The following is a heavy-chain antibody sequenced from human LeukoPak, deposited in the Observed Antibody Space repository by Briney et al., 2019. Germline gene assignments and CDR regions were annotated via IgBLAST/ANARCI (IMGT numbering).Heavy chain of an antibody. J-gene: IGHJ4*02. CDR1: GYTFTSYA. Sequence: GASVKVSCKASGYTFTSYAMHWVRQAPGQRLEWMGWINAGNGNTKYSQKFQGRVTNTRDTSASTAYMELSSLRPEDTAVYYCARDLPGGIAVAGSFDYWGQGTLVTVSS. CDR3: ARDLPGGIAVAGSFDY. V-gene: IGHV1-3*01. D-gene: IGHD6-19*01. CDR2: INAGNGNT.